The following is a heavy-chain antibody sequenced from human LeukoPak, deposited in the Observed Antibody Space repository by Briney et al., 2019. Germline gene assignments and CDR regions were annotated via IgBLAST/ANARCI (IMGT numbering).Heavy chain of an antibody. D-gene: IGHD2-2*02. CDR2: INPNTGGT. CDR1: GYTFSDFY. CDR3: AREGTDNCSSTSCYTDDAFDI. Sequence: ASVKVSGKASGYTFSDFYMQWVRQAPGQGLEWMGWINPNTGGTNYAQRFQGRVTMSTDTSTSTVYMALSRLGSDDTAVYYCAREGTDNCSSTSCYTDDAFDIWGQGTMVTVSS. J-gene: IGHJ3*02. V-gene: IGHV1-2*02.